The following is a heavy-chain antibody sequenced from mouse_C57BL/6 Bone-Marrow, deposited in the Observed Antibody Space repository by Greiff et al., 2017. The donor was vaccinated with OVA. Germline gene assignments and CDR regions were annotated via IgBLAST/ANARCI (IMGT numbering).Heavy chain of an antibody. D-gene: IGHD2-5*01. J-gene: IGHJ3*01. Sequence: EVKLVESGGGLVQPGGSLKLSCAASGFTFSDNGMAWVRQAPRKGPEWVAFISNLAYSIYYADTVTGRFTIARENAKNTLYLEMSSLRSEDTAMYYCARRDYSKDFTIAYWGQGTLVTVSA. CDR2: ISNLAYSI. CDR3: ARRDYSKDFTIAY. CDR1: GFTFSDNG. V-gene: IGHV5-15*01.